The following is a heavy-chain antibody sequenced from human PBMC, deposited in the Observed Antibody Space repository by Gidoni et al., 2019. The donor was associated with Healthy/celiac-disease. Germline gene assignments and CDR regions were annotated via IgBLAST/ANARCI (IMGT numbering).Heavy chain of an antibody. CDR1: GGTFSSYA. J-gene: IGHJ4*02. CDR2: IIPILGIA. D-gene: IGHD1-26*01. V-gene: IGHV1-69*09. CDR3: ATDSGSYLVPDY. Sequence: QVQLVQSGAEVKKPGSSVKVSCKASGGTFSSYAISWVRQAPGQGLEWMGRIIPILGIANYAQKFQGRVTITADKSTSTAYMELSSLRSEDTAVYYCATDSGSYLVPDYWGQGTLVTVSS.